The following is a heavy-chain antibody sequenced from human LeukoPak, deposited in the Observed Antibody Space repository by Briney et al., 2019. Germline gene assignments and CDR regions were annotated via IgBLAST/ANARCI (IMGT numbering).Heavy chain of an antibody. Sequence: GGSLRLSCTASGFSFSGHWMHWARQLPGKGLVWVSRISPTGSTTSYADSVKGRFTISRDNSKNTLYLQMNSLRAEDTAVYYCARDKDYYDSSGYYTIPFDYWGQGTLVTVSS. CDR3: ARDKDYYDSSGYYTIPFDY. V-gene: IGHV3-74*01. CDR1: GFSFSGHW. D-gene: IGHD3-22*01. CDR2: ISPTGSTT. J-gene: IGHJ4*02.